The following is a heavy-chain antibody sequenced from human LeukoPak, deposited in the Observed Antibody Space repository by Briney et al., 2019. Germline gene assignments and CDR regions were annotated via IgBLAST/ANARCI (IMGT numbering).Heavy chain of an antibody. CDR3: ARDSVTEYYYDSSGYYYYYYYMDV. CDR1: GFTFTKYW. D-gene: IGHD3-22*01. CDR2: IKQDGSDK. V-gene: IGHV3-7*01. Sequence: GGSLRLSCAASGFTFTKYWMTWVRQAPGKGLEWVGNIKQDGSDKNYMDSVKGRFTISRDNTKNSVYLQMSSLRAEDTAVYYCARDSVTEYYYDSSGYYYYYYYMDVWGKGTTVTVSS. J-gene: IGHJ6*03.